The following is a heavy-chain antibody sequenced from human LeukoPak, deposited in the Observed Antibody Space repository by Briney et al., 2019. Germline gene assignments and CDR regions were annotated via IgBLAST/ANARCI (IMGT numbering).Heavy chain of an antibody. D-gene: IGHD1-26*01. CDR1: GGSISSYY. V-gene: IGHV4-59*01. CDR2: IYYSGST. J-gene: IGHJ5*02. Sequence: SETLSLTCTVSGGSISSYYWSWIRQPPGKGLEWIGYIYYSGSTNYNPSLKSRVTISVDTSKNQISLKLSSVTAADTAVYYCARSRAFNSGAFDPWGQGSLVTVSS. CDR3: ARSRAFNSGAFDP.